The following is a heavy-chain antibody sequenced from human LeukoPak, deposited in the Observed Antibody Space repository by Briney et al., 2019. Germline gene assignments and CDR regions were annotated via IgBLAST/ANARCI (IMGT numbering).Heavy chain of an antibody. CDR1: GFTFSSYG. J-gene: IGHJ5*02. CDR3: AGVEGGDWFDP. Sequence: GGSLRLSCAASGFTFSSYGMHWVRQAPGKGLEWVAFIRYDGSNKHYADSVKGRFTISRDNSKNTLYLQMNSLRPEDTAVYYCAGVEGGDWFDPWGQGTLVTVSS. V-gene: IGHV3-30*02. CDR2: IRYDGSNK. D-gene: IGHD3-16*01.